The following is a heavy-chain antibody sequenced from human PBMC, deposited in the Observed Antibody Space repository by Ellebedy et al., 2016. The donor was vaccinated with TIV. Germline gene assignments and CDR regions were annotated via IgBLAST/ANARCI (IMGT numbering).Heavy chain of an antibody. CDR3: ARVGRTMVRGVTYYYYYGMDV. J-gene: IGHJ6*02. D-gene: IGHD3-10*01. CDR1: GASFSGYY. Sequence: MPSETLSLTCTVYGASFSGYYWTWIRQPPGKGLAWIGEVNHIGISNYNPSLRSRVNISVDTSKILFSLNLTSVTAADTAVYYCARVGRTMVRGVTYYYYYGMDVWGQGTTVTVSS. CDR2: VNHIGIS. V-gene: IGHV4-34*01.